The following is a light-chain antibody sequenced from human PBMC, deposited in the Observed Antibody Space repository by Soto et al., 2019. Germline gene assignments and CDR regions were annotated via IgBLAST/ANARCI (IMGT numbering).Light chain of an antibody. CDR2: DAS. Sequence: EIVMTQSPATLSVSPGERATLSCRASQSVSRNVAWYQQKPGQAPRLLIHDASTRATGISVRFSGSGSGTEFTLTISCLHSEDFAVYYCQQYNNWLWTFGQGTKVELK. CDR1: QSVSRN. J-gene: IGKJ1*01. V-gene: IGKV3-15*01. CDR3: QQYNNWLWT.